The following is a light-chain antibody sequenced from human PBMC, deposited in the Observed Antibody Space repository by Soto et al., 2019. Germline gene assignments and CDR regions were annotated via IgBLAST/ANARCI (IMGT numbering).Light chain of an antibody. CDR2: AAS. CDR3: QQLTTSPLT. V-gene: IGKV1-9*01. J-gene: IGKJ4*01. CDR1: QGISSY. Sequence: DIQLTQSPSFLSASVGDRVTITCRASQGISSYLAWYQQKPGTAPKLLIYAASTLQSGVPSRFSGSGSGTEFTLTISSLQAEDFASYYCQQLTTSPLTFGGGTKVEI.